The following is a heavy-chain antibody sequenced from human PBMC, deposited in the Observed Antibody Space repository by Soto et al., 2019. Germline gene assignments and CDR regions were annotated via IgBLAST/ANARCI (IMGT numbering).Heavy chain of an antibody. D-gene: IGHD3-3*01. CDR3: AAVVYDANLAPLDY. CDR1: GGSISSYY. CDR2: IYYSGST. J-gene: IGHJ4*02. Sequence: SSETLSLTCTVSGGSISSYYWSWIRQPPGKGLEWIGYIYYSGSTNYNPSLKSRVTISVDTSKNQFSLKLSSVTAADTAVFYCAAVVYDANLAPLDYWGQGTLVTVFS. V-gene: IGHV4-59*08.